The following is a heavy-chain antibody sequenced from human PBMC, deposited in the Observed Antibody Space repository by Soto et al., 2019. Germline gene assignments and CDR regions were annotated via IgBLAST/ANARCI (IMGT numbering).Heavy chain of an antibody. CDR2: IYYSGST. D-gene: IGHD6-13*01. V-gene: IGHV4-59*08. Sequence: SETLSLTCTVSGGSISSYYWSWIRQPPVKGLEWIGYIYYSGSTNYNPSLKSRVTISVDTSKNQFSLKLSSVTAADTAVYYCARQGSSGYRTYYYYYYMDVWGKGTTVTVAS. CDR3: ARQGSSGYRTYYYYYYMDV. J-gene: IGHJ6*03. CDR1: GGSISSYY.